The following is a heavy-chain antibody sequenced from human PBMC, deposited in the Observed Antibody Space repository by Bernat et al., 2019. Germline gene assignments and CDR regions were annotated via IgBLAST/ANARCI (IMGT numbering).Heavy chain of an antibody. J-gene: IGHJ6*02. CDR1: GFTFSSYT. D-gene: IGHD5-18*01. V-gene: IGHV3-30-3*01. CDR2: ISYDGTNK. CDR3: AREVSYGLSGMDV. Sequence: QVQLEESGGGVVEPGRSLRLSCAASGFTFSSYTMHWVRQAPGKGLEWVAVISYDGTNKYYEDSVKGRFTISRDKSKNTLYLQMNSRRAEDTAVYYCAREVSYGLSGMDVWGQGTAVTVSS.